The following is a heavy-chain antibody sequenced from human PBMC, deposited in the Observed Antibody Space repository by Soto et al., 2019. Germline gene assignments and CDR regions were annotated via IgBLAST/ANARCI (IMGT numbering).Heavy chain of an antibody. D-gene: IGHD5-12*01. CDR2: IYPGDSDT. V-gene: IGHV5-51*01. CDR3: ARQGLHLYYYYGMDV. Sequence: GESLKISCKGSGYSFTSYWIGWVRQMPGKGLEWMGIIYPGDSDTRYSPSFQGQVTISVDKSISTAYLQWSSLKASDTAMYYCARQGLHLYYYYGMDVWGQGTTVTVSS. CDR1: GYSFTSYW. J-gene: IGHJ6*02.